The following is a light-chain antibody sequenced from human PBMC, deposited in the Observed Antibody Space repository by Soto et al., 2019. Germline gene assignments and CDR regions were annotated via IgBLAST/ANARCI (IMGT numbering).Light chain of an antibody. CDR1: QSISSW. CDR3: QQYNSLWT. J-gene: IGKJ1*01. CDR2: KAS. V-gene: IGKV1-5*03. Sequence: DIQMTQSPSTLSASVGDRVTITCRASQSISSWLAWYQQKPGKAPKLLIYKASILESGFPSRFSGSGSGTEFTLTISSLQPDDFATYYCQQYNSLWTFGQGTKVEIK.